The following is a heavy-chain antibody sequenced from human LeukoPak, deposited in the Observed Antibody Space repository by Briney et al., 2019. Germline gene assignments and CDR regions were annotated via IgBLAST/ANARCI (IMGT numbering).Heavy chain of an antibody. D-gene: IGHD2-15*01. J-gene: IGHJ5*02. CDR2: ISGSGGST. CDR3: ARGADGVSSNSRGWFDP. V-gene: IGHV3-23*01. Sequence: GGSLRLSCAASGFTFSSYAMSWVRQAPGKGLEWVSAISGSGGSTYYADSVKGRFTISRDNSKNTLYLQMNSLRAEDTAVYSCARGADGVSSNSRGWFDPWGQGTLVTVSS. CDR1: GFTFSSYA.